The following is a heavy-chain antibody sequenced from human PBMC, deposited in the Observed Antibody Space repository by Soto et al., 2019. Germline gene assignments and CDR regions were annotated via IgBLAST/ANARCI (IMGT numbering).Heavy chain of an antibody. CDR3: ARVGRWFGELYCDY. CDR1: GGSISSSSYY. CDR2: IYYSGST. V-gene: IGHV4-39*01. D-gene: IGHD3-10*01. J-gene: IGHJ4*02. Sequence: QLQLQESGPGLVKPSETLSLTCTVSGGSISSSSYYWGWIRQPPGKGLEWIGSIYYSGSTYYNPSLKSRVTISVDTSKNQFSLKLSSVTAADTAVYYCARVGRWFGELYCDYWGQGTLVTVSS.